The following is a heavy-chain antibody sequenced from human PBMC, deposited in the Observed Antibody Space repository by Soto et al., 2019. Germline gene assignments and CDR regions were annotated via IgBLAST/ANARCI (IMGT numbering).Heavy chain of an antibody. CDR2: INGNGTTT. V-gene: IGHV3-48*03. J-gene: IGHJ6*02. Sequence: XVSLSLSFVVSGFSFSRYYMNWVGQAPGKGLEWISYINGNGTTTYYGASVKGRFTISRDNAKNSLYLQMNGLRADDSALYYCVRDFRRFLESTTKGYHYFGMDAWGRGTTVTVSS. CDR1: GFSFSRYY. CDR3: VRDFRRFLESTTKGYHYFGMDA. D-gene: IGHD3-3*01.